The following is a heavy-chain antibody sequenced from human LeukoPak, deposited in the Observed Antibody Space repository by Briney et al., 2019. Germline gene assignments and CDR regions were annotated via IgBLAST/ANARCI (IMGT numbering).Heavy chain of an antibody. Sequence: SQTLSLTCTVSGGSISSGDYYWSWIRQPPGKGLEWIGYIYYSGSTYYNPSLKSRVTISVDTSKNQFSPKLSSVTAADTAVYYCASRYYDILTGYHWGQGTLVTVSS. V-gene: IGHV4-30-4*08. J-gene: IGHJ5*02. CDR2: IYYSGST. D-gene: IGHD3-9*01. CDR3: ASRYYDILTGYH. CDR1: GGSISSGDYY.